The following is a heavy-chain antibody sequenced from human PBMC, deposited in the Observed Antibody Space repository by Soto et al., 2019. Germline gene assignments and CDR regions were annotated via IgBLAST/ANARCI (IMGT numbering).Heavy chain of an antibody. CDR1: GFTVSSNY. J-gene: IGHJ3*02. D-gene: IGHD2-8*01. CDR2: IYSGGST. V-gene: IGHV3-66*01. CDR3: ARDGRYCTNGVCSGPDAFDI. Sequence: GGSLSLSCAASGFTVSSNYMSWVRQAPGKGLEWVSVIYSGGSTYYADSVKGRFTISRDNSKNTLYLQMNSLRAEDTAVYYCARDGRYCTNGVCSGPDAFDIWGQGTMVTVSS.